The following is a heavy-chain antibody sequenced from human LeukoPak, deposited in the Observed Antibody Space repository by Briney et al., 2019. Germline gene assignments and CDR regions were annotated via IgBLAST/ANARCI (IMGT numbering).Heavy chain of an antibody. D-gene: IGHD2-15*01. V-gene: IGHV3-23*01. CDR3: AREGSIVARTDY. CDR2: ISGTGGST. CDR1: GFMFSTYA. Sequence: PGGSLRLSCGGSGFMFSTYAMSWVRQAPGQGLEWISGISGTGGSTYYADSVKGRFTISRDNSKNTLYLQMKGLKTEDTGVYYCAREGSIVARTDYWGQGALVIVSS. J-gene: IGHJ4*02.